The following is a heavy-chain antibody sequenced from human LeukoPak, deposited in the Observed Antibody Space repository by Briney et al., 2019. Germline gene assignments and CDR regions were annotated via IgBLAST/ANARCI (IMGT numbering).Heavy chain of an antibody. CDR1: GYTFTGYY. CDR2: INPNSGGT. J-gene: IGHJ4*02. Sequence: VASVWVSCKAPGYTFTGYYMHWVRQTPGQGLEWMGWINPNSGGTNYAQKFQGRVTMTRDTSISTAYMELSRLRSDDTAVYYCARGPMVRGVIRCYFDYWGQGTLVTVSS. CDR3: ARGPMVRGVIRCYFDY. D-gene: IGHD3-10*01. V-gene: IGHV1-2*02.